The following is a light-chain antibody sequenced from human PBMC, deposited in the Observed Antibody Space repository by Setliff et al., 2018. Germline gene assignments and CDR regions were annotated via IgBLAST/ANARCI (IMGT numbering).Light chain of an antibody. CDR2: EVS. CDR3: YSYGGTGTLQVA. V-gene: IGLV2-23*02. CDR1: SSDIGTYNF. J-gene: IGLJ2*01. Sequence: QSVLTQSVSVSGSPGQSITISCTGTSSDIGTYNFVSWYQQHPGKVPKLIIYEVSKRPSGVSDRFSGSKSGNTASLTISGLQPDDESDYYCYSYGGTGTLQVAFGGGTKVTVL.